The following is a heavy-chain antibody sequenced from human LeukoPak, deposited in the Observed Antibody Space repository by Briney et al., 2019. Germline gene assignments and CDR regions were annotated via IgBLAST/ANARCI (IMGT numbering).Heavy chain of an antibody. Sequence: PGGSLRLSCAASGFTFSSYGMHWVRQAPGKGPEWVAVIWYDGSNKYYADSVKGRFTISRDNSKNTLYLQMNSLRAEDTAVCYCAKTGYSSSSGPFDYYYYYMDVWGKGTTVTVSS. V-gene: IGHV3-33*06. CDR1: GFTFSSYG. J-gene: IGHJ6*03. CDR3: AKTGYSSSSGPFDYYYYYMDV. CDR2: IWYDGSNK. D-gene: IGHD6-6*01.